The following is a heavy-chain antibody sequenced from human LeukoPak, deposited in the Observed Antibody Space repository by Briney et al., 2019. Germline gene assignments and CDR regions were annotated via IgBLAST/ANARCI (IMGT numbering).Heavy chain of an antibody. J-gene: IGHJ4*02. Sequence: GGSLRLSCAASGFTSSSYWMSRVRQAPGKGLEWVANIKQDGSEKYYVDSVKGRFTISRDNGKNSLYLQMNSLRAEDTAVYYCARAPYCIGGSCRFDYWGQGTLVTVSS. CDR2: IKQDGSEK. D-gene: IGHD2-15*01. CDR3: ARAPYCIGGSCRFDY. V-gene: IGHV3-7*03. CDR1: GFTSSSYW.